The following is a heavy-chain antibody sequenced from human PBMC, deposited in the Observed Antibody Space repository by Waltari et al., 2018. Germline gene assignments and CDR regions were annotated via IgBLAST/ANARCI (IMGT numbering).Heavy chain of an antibody. J-gene: IGHJ4*02. D-gene: IGHD2-8*01. CDR2: INHSGST. Sequence: QVQLQQWGAGLLKPSETLSLTCAVYGGSFSGYHWSWIRQPPGKGLEWIGEINHSGSTNYNPSLKSRVTISVDTSKNQFSLKLSSVTAADTAVYYCARTYCTNGVCYRGVDYWGQGTLVTVSS. CDR1: GGSFSGYH. V-gene: IGHV4-34*01. CDR3: ARTYCTNGVCYRGVDY.